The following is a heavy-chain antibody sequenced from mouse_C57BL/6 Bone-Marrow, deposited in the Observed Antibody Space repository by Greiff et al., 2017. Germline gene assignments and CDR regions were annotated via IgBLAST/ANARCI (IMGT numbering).Heavy chain of an antibody. CDR1: GFNFNDYY. CDR3: ATLFYYGSPRWYFDV. Sequence: VQLQQSGAELVKPGASVKLSCTASGFNFNDYYMHWVKQRTEQGLEWIGRIDTEDCETKYAPKFQGKDTITADTSSNTAYLQLISLTSEDTAVYYCATLFYYGSPRWYFDVWCTGTTVTVSA. CDR2: IDTEDCET. D-gene: IGHD1-1*01. J-gene: IGHJ1*03. V-gene: IGHV14-2*01.